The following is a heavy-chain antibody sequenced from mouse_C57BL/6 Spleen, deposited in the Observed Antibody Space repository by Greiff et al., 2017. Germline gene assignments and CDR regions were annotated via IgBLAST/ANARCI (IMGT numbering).Heavy chain of an antibody. CDR2: IDPSDSYT. Sequence: VQLQQPGAELVMPGASVKLSCKASGYTFTSYWMHWVKQRPGQGLEWIGEIDPSDSYTNYNQKFKGKSTLTVDKSSSPAYMQLSSLTSEDSAVYYCAATMVTTTFWGQGTTLTVSS. CDR3: AATMVTTTF. V-gene: IGHV1-69*01. D-gene: IGHD2-2*01. CDR1: GYTFTSYW. J-gene: IGHJ2*01.